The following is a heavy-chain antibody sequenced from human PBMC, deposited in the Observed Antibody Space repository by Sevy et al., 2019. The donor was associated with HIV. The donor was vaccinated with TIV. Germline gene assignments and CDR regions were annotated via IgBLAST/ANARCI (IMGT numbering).Heavy chain of an antibody. D-gene: IGHD3-3*01. CDR1: GGSFSGYY. Sequence: SETLSLTCAVYGGSFSGYYGSWIRQPPGKGLEWIGEINHSGSTNYNPSLKSRVTISVDTSKNQFSLKLSSVTAADTAVYYCARAPLGITIFGVVTPPLDYWGQGTLVTVSS. J-gene: IGHJ4*02. CDR2: INHSGST. CDR3: ARAPLGITIFGVVTPPLDY. V-gene: IGHV4-34*01.